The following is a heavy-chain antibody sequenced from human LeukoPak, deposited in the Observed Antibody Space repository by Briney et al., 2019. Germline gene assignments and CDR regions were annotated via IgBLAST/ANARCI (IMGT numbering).Heavy chain of an antibody. CDR3: ARDAGYGYDRFDY. CDR1: GFIFSSYW. Sequence: PGGSLRLSCAASGFIFSSYWMAWVRQAPGKGLEWVANIEEDGSDKNYVDSVKGRFTISRDNAKNSLYLQMNSLRAEDTAVYYCARDAGYGYDRFDYWGQGTQVTVSS. CDR2: IEEDGSDK. V-gene: IGHV3-7*01. J-gene: IGHJ4*02. D-gene: IGHD5-18*01.